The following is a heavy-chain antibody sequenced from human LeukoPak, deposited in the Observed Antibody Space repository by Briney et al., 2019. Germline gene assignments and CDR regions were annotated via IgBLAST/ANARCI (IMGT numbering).Heavy chain of an antibody. Sequence: GESLKISCKGSGYDFTSYWIGWVRQMPGKGLEWMGIIYPGDSDTRYSPSFQGQVTISADKSISTAYLQWSSLKASDTAMYYCARTYYYDSSGYISVTGIDYWGQGTLVTVSS. J-gene: IGHJ4*02. CDR2: IYPGDSDT. D-gene: IGHD3-22*01. CDR3: ARTYYYDSSGYISVTGIDY. V-gene: IGHV5-51*01. CDR1: GYDFTSYW.